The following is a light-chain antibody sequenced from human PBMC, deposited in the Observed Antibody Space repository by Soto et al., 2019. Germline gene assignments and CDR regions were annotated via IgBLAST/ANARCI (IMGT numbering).Light chain of an antibody. J-gene: IGKJ4*01. CDR1: QSVLYSSNNKNY. CDR3: QQCYTNPLT. V-gene: IGKV4-1*01. CDR2: WAS. Sequence: DIVMTQSPDSMAVSLVERATINCKSSQSVLYSSNNKNYLGRYQQKPGQPPKLLIYWASTRESGVPDRFSGSGSGTDFTLTISSLQAEDVAVYYCQQCYTNPLTFGGGTKVEIK.